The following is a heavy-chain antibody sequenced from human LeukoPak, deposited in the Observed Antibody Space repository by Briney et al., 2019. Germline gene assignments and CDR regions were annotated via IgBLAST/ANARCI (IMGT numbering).Heavy chain of an antibody. CDR1: GFTLSIYW. J-gene: IGHJ4*02. CDR2: ISYDGSNK. Sequence: PGGSLRLSCAASGFTLSIYWMSWVRQAPGKGLEWVAVISYDGSNKYYADSVKGRFTISRDNSKNTLYLQMNSLRAEDTAVYYCARVGQWLVIDYWGQGTLVTVSS. V-gene: IGHV3-30*03. CDR3: ARVGQWLVIDY. D-gene: IGHD6-19*01.